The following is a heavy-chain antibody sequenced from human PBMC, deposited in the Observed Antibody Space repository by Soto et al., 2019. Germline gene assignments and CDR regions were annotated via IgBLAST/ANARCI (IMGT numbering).Heavy chain of an antibody. CDR3: ARGHDYGDYVVGGMAV. CDR2: INAGNGNT. J-gene: IGHJ6*02. CDR1: GYTFTSYA. D-gene: IGHD4-17*01. V-gene: IGHV1-3*01. Sequence: QVQLVQSGAEVKKPGASVKVSCKASGYTFTSYAMHWVRQAPGQRLEWMGWINAGNGNTKYSQKFQGRVTITRDTSASTANMELSGLGSEDRAVYYCARGHDYGDYVVGGMAVWGQGPTVTVSS.